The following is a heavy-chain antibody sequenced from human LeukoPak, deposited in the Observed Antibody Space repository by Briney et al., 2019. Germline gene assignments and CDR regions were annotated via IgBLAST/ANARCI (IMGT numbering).Heavy chain of an antibody. CDR2: ISGSGGST. J-gene: IGHJ4*02. Sequence: GGSLRLSCAASGFTFSSYGMSWVRQAPGKGREWVSAISGSGGSTYYADSVKGRFTISTDTSKNTLYLQMNSLRAEDTALYYCGKDRDYYDSSGYYYFDYWGEGTLVTVSS. CDR1: GFTFSSYG. CDR3: GKDRDYYDSSGYYYFDY. D-gene: IGHD3-22*01. V-gene: IGHV3-23*01.